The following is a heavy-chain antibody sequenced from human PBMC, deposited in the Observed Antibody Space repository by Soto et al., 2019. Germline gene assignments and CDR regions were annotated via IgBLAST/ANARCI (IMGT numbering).Heavy chain of an antibody. CDR1: GYSFTSYG. J-gene: IGHJ6*02. V-gene: IGHV1-18*01. Sequence: QVQLVQSAAEVTKPGASVKVSCKASGYSFTSYGISWVRRAPGQGLDWMGWVSPYNGHTQFAQRFQGRVNMTTDTSTKTAYMELRNLRSDDTAHYYCARDLTIVPATHPRLENYGMDVWGQGTTVIVSS. CDR2: VSPYNGHT. D-gene: IGHD2-2*01. CDR3: ARDLTIVPATHPRLENYGMDV.